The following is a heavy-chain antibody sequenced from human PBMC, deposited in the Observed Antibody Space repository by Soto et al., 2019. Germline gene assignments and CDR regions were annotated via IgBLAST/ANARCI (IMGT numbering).Heavy chain of an antibody. CDR2: INPSSGDT. CDR1: GYNFIAYY. J-gene: IGHJ4*02. D-gene: IGHD2-21*02. V-gene: IGHV1-46*01. CDR3: AKYCGGDCRHFDA. Sequence: QVQLVQSGAEVKKPGSSVKLSCKASGYNFIAYYIYWVRQAPGQGPEWMGMINPSSGDTNYAQKFQGRVTVTMDTSTSTAYLELSSLRSEDAAVYYCAKYCGGDCRHFDAWGQGTLVTVSS.